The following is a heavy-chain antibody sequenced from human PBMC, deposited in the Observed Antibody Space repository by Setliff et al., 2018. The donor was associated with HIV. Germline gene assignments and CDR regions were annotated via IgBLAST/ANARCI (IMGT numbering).Heavy chain of an antibody. CDR3: ARKLLTRPNYYGMDV. CDR1: GFTFSSHT. D-gene: IGHD2-15*01. V-gene: IGHV3-21*01. CDR2: ISSTGRYI. Sequence: PGGSLRLSCAASGFTFSSHTMNWVRQAPGKGLEWVSSISSTGRYIYYADSLKGRFTISRDNANNSLSLQMISLRAEDTAVYYCARKLLTRPNYYGMDVWGQGTTVTVSS. J-gene: IGHJ6*02.